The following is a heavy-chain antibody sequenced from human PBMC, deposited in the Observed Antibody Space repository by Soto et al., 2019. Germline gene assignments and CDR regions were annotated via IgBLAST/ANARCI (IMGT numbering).Heavy chain of an antibody. D-gene: IGHD2-15*01. CDR2: VNHSGST. Sequence: SETLSLTCAVYGGSFSGYYWSWIRQPPGKGLEWIGEVNHSGSTNYNPSLKSRVTISVDTSKNQFSLKLSSVTAADTAVYYCSRGRCSGGSCPAPPLDYWGQGTLVTVSS. J-gene: IGHJ4*02. CDR1: GGSFSGYY. CDR3: SRGRCSGGSCPAPPLDY. V-gene: IGHV4-34*01.